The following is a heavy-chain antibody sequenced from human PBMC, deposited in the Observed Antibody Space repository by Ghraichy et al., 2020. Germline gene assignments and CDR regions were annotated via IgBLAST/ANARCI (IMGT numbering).Heavy chain of an antibody. CDR2: ISAYNGNT. CDR3: VRENSSGWYTLYFDY. J-gene: IGHJ4*02. V-gene: IGHV1-18*01. CDR1: GYTFTSYG. Sequence: ASVKVSCKASGYTFTSYGISWVRQAPGQGLEWMGWISAYNGNTNYAQKLQGRVTMTTDTSTSTAYMELRSLRSADTAVYYCVRENSSGWYTLYFDYWGQGTLVTVSS. D-gene: IGHD6-19*01.